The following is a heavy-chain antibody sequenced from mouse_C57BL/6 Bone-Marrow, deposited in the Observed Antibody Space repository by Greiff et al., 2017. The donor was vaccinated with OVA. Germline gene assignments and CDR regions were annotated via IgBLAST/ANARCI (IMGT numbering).Heavy chain of an antibody. CDR3: ARHEDDGLLRYFDV. CDR1: GYTFTSYW. V-gene: IGHV1-5*01. J-gene: IGHJ1*03. CDR2: IYPGNSDT. D-gene: IGHD1-1*01. Sequence: VQLQQSGTVLARPGASVKMSCKTSGYTFTSYWMHWVKQRPGQGLEWIGAIYPGNSDTSYNQKFKGKAKLTAVTSASTAYMELSSLTNEDSAVYFCARHEDDGLLRYFDVWGTGTTVTVSS.